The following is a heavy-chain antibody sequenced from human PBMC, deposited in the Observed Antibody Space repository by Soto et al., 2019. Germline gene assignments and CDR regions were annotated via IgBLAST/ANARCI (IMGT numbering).Heavy chain of an antibody. CDR3: ARDIATVTTPDAFDI. J-gene: IGHJ3*02. CDR2: IKQDGSKK. D-gene: IGHD4-17*01. V-gene: IGHV3-7*01. Sequence: GGSLRLSCAASGFTFSSYWMSWVRQAPGKGLEWVANIKQDGSKKYYVDSVQGRFTTSRDNAKNSLYLQMNSLRAEDTAVYYCARDIATVTTPDAFDIWGQGTMVTVSS. CDR1: GFTFSSYW.